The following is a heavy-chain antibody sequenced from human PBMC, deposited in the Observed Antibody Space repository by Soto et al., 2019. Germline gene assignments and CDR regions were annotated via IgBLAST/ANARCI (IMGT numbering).Heavy chain of an antibody. J-gene: IGHJ5*02. CDR1: GGSISSGGYY. CDR3: ARRDRSGFSYWLDT. Sequence: ASETLSLTCTVSGGSISSGGYYWSWIRQHPGKGLEWIGTIYFSGTTYYNPSLKSRVTISVDTSKSQFSLKLSSVTAADTAVYYCARRDRSGFSYWLDTWGQGTLVNVSS. V-gene: IGHV4-31*03. D-gene: IGHD3-22*01. CDR2: IYFSGTT.